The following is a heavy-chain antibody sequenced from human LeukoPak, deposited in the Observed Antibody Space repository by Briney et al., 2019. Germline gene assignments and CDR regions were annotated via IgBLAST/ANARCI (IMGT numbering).Heavy chain of an antibody. Sequence: ASVKVSCKASGYSFTGYYMHWVRQAPGQGLEGMGWINPNSSGTNYAQKFQGRVTMTRDTSISTAYMELSRLRSDDTAVYYCARVDISRGPYNWFDPWGQGTLVTVSS. D-gene: IGHD2-2*03. J-gene: IGHJ5*02. CDR1: GYSFTGYY. CDR2: INPNSSGT. CDR3: ARVDISRGPYNWFDP. V-gene: IGHV1-2*02.